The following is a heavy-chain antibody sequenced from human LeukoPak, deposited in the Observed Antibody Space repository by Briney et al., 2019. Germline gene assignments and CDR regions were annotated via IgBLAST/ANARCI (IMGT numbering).Heavy chain of an antibody. CDR1: GDTFTGYY. Sequence: ASVKVSCKASGDTFTGYYMRWVRQAPGQGLEWMGWINPNSGGTNYAQKFQGRVTMTRDTSISTAYMELSRLRFDDTAVYYCAREFQGDGMNWFDPWGQGTLVTVSS. J-gene: IGHJ5*02. D-gene: IGHD5-24*01. CDR2: INPNSGGT. V-gene: IGHV1-2*02. CDR3: AREFQGDGMNWFDP.